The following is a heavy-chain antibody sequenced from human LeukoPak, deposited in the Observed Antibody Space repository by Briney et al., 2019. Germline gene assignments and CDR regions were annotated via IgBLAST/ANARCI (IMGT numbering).Heavy chain of an antibody. V-gene: IGHV1-69*13. CDR1: GGTFSSYA. J-gene: IGHJ4*02. CDR3: ARSLYGGNSPGY. D-gene: IGHD4-23*01. CDR2: IIPIFGTA. Sequence: SVKVSCKASGGTFSSYAISWVRQAPGQGLEWMGGIIPIFGTANYAQKFQGRVTITADESTSTAYMELSSLRSEDTAVYYCARSLYGGNSPGYWGQGTLVTVSS.